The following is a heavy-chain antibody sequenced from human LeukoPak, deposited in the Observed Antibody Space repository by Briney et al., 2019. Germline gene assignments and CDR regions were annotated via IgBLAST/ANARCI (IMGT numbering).Heavy chain of an antibody. J-gene: IGHJ2*01. D-gene: IGHD5-18*01. CDR1: GGSISSYY. CDR2: IYTSGST. Sequence: SETLSLTCTVSGGSISSYYWSWIRQPAGKGLEWIGRIYTSGSTNYNPSLKSRVTMSVDTSKNQFSLKLSSVTAADTAVYYCARDISGSYGPDWYFDLWGRGTLVTVSS. V-gene: IGHV4-4*07. CDR3: ARDISGSYGPDWYFDL.